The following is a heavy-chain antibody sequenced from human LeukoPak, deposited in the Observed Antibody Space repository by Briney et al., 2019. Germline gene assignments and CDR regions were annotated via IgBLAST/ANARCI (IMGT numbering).Heavy chain of an antibody. V-gene: IGHV3-53*01. J-gene: IGHJ6*03. CDR3: ARGAGSYEYYMDV. CDR2: IYSAGSAGST. D-gene: IGHD3-10*01. Sequence: GGSLRLSCAASGFTFSNNYMSWVRQPPGKGLEWVSVIYSAGSAGSTYYADAVKGRFTISRDNSKNTLDLQMNSLRVEDTAVYYCARGAGSYEYYMDVWGKGTTVTVPS. CDR1: GFTFSNNY.